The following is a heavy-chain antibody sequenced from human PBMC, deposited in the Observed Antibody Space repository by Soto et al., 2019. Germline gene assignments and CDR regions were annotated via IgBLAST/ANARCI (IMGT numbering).Heavy chain of an antibody. CDR2: IYYSGST. Sequence: ETLSLTCTVSGGSISSYYWSWIRQPPGKGLEWIGYIYYSGSTNYNPSLKSRVTISVDTSKNQFSLKLSSVIAADTAVYYCARPHGGSSGWDNWFDPWGQGTLVTVSS. CDR1: GGSISSYY. J-gene: IGHJ5*02. V-gene: IGHV4-59*01. CDR3: ARPHGGSSGWDNWFDP. D-gene: IGHD6-25*01.